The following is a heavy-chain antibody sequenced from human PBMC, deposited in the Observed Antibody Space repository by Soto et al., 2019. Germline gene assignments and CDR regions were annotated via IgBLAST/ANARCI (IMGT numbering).Heavy chain of an antibody. J-gene: IGHJ5*02. V-gene: IGHV1-69*06. CDR3: ARDKYYYDSSGYRIWFDP. Sequence: ASVKVSCKASGGTFSSYAISWVRQAPGQGLEWMGGIIPTFGTANYAQKFQGRVTITADKSTSTAYMELSSLRSEDTAVYYCARDKYYYDSSGYRIWFDPWGQGTLVTVSS. D-gene: IGHD3-22*01. CDR1: GGTFSSYA. CDR2: IIPTFGTA.